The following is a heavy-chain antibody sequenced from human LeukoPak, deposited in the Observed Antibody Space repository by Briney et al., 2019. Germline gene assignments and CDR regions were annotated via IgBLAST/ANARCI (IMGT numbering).Heavy chain of an antibody. CDR1: GFTFSSYA. Sequence: GGSLRLSCAASGFTFSSYAMSWVRQAPGKGLEWVSAISGSGGSTYYADSVKGRFTISRDNSKNTLYLQINSLRAEDTAVYYCAKDPNDLYYFDYWGQGTLVTVSS. J-gene: IGHJ4*02. D-gene: IGHD3-3*01. V-gene: IGHV3-23*01. CDR2: ISGSGGST. CDR3: AKDPNDLYYFDY.